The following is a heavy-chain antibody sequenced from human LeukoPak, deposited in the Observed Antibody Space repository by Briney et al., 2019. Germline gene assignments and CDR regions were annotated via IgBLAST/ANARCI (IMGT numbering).Heavy chain of an antibody. Sequence: GGSLRLSCAASGFTFSSYSMNWVRQAPGKGLEWVSSISSSSYIYYADSVKGRFTISRDNAKNSLYLQMNSLRAEDTAVYYCASAGIAAAGRLNRGQGTLVTVSS. J-gene: IGHJ4*02. CDR3: ASAGIAAAGRLN. D-gene: IGHD6-13*01. V-gene: IGHV3-21*01. CDR2: ISSSSYI. CDR1: GFTFSSYS.